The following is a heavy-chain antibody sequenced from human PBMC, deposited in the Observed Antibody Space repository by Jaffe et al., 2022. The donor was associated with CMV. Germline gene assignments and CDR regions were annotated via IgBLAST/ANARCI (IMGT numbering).Heavy chain of an antibody. D-gene: IGHD6-13*01. V-gene: IGHV3-49*05. CDR2: IRSKAYGGTT. CDR3: TRVIPGIAAAGTGWGDY. CDR1: GFTFGDYA. J-gene: IGHJ4*02. Sequence: EVQLVESGGGLVKPGRSLRLSCTASGFTFGDYAMSWFRQAPGKGLEWVGFIRSKAYGGTTEYAASVKGRFTISRDDSKSIAYLQMNSLKTEDTAVYYCTRVIPGIAAAGTGWGDYWGQGTLVTVSS.